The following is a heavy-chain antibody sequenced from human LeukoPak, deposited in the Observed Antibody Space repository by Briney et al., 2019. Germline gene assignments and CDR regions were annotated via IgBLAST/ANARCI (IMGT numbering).Heavy chain of an antibody. Sequence: SETLSLTCTVSGASISSGGYYWSWIRQPPGKGLEWIGYIYHRGGTYYNPSLKSRVTVSIDGSKNQFSLNLTSVTAADTAVYYCARGSLVTFYYDSSGPKTRGYFDSWGQGSLVTVSS. CDR1: GASISSGGYY. J-gene: IGHJ4*02. D-gene: IGHD3-22*01. CDR2: IYHRGGT. CDR3: ARGSLVTFYYDSSGPKTRGYFDS. V-gene: IGHV4-30-2*01.